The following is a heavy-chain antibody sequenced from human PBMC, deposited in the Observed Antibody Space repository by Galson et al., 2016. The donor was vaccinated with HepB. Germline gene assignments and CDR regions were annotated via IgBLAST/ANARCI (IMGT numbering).Heavy chain of an antibody. D-gene: IGHD3-9*01. Sequence: SLRLSCAVSGFAFDDYAMHWVRQAPGKGLEWVSGVSWNSDEVDYADSVRGRFTISRDNAKQSLYLQMSTLRPEDTALYYCAKDISSNIAPTYSDYHGMDVWGKGTTVAVSS. CDR3: AKDISSNIAPTYSDYHGMDV. CDR1: GFAFDDYA. J-gene: IGHJ6*04. V-gene: IGHV3-9*01. CDR2: VSWNSDEV.